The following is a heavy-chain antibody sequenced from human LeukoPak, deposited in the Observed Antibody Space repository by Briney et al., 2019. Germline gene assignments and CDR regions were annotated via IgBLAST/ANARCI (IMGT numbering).Heavy chain of an antibody. J-gene: IGHJ3*02. CDR2: IYYSGST. CDR3: ARGPDLDYYDSSGYYLGAFDI. CDR1: GGSISSYY. D-gene: IGHD3-22*01. V-gene: IGHV4-59*01. Sequence: SETLSLTCTVSGGSISSYYWSWLRQPPGKGLEWIGYIYYSGSTNYNPSLKSRVTISVDTSKNQFSLKLSSVTAADTAVYYCARGPDLDYYDSSGYYLGAFDIWGQGTMVTVSS.